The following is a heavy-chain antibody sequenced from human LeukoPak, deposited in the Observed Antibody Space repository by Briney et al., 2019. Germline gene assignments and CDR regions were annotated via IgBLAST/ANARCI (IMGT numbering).Heavy chain of an antibody. D-gene: IGHD3-9*01. J-gene: IGHJ4*02. CDR3: ARGRYFDWL. Sequence: PGGSLRLSCAASGFTFSSYEMNWVRQAPGKGLEWVSYISSSGSTIYYAASVKGRFTISRDNAKNSLYLQMNSLRAEETAYYYCARGRYFDWLRGQGTLVTVSS. V-gene: IGHV3-48*03. CDR1: GFTFSSYE. CDR2: ISSSGSTI.